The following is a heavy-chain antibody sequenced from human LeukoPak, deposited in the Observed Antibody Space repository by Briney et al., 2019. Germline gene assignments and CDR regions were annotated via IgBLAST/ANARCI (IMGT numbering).Heavy chain of an antibody. CDR3: ARGGSSCFDS. J-gene: IGHJ4*02. CDR2: ISSSSGTI. D-gene: IGHD6-13*01. V-gene: IGHV3-48*02. CDR1: GFTFSSYH. Sequence: GGSLRLSCAASGFTFSSYHMNWGRQAPGKGLEWVSYISSSSGTIYYADSVKGRFTTSRDNAKNSLYLQMNNLRDKDTAVYYCARGGSSCFDSWGQGTLVTVSS.